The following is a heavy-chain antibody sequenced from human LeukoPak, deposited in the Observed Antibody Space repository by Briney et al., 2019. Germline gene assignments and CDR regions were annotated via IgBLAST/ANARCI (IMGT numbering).Heavy chain of an antibody. J-gene: IGHJ6*03. D-gene: IGHD1-14*01. V-gene: IGHV5-51*01. CDR1: GDRFGSYW. CDR2: IYPAGSDT. CDR3: VRHSQKMNNRYYYYMDV. Sequence: GESLKISCQASGDRFGSYWIGWVRQMPGEDLEWMGIIYPAGSDTTYSPSYQGHFIISVDTSTKAAYLHWSSLRACDIAMYYCVRHSQKMNNRYYYYMDVWGKGTPVTVSS.